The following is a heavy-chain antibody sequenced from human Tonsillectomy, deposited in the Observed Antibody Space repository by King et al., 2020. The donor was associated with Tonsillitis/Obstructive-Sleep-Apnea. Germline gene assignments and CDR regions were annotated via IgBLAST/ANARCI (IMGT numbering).Heavy chain of an antibody. J-gene: IGHJ6*03. D-gene: IGHD2-2*01. CDR3: GTNAGDYYYYMDG. Sequence: VQLQQWGAGLLKPSETLSRTFGGYGGSFSGYYGSWIRQPPGKGLEWIGEINHSGSTDYNSSLKCRVTISRDTSKNPFSLRLTSVTAADTAVYYCGTNAGDYYYYMDGWGKGTTVTVSS. CDR2: INHSGST. V-gene: IGHV4-34*01. CDR1: GGSFSGYY.